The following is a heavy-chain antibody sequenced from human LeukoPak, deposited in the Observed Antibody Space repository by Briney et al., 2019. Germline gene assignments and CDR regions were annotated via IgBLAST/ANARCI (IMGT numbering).Heavy chain of an antibody. D-gene: IGHD3-22*01. CDR2: IYSGGNT. CDR1: GFTVSSNS. CDR3: ARAGYVYYYDS. J-gene: IGHJ4*02. V-gene: IGHV3-53*01. Sequence: GGSLRLSCTVSGFTVSSNSWSWVRQAPGKGLEWVSFIYSGGNTHYSDSVKGRFTLSRDNSKNTLYLQMNSLRAEDTAVYYCARAGYVYYYDSWGQGTLVTVSS.